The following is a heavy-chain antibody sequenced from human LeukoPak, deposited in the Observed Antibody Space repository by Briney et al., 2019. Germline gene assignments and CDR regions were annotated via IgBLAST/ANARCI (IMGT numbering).Heavy chain of an antibody. V-gene: IGHV4-59*01. CDR1: GGSISTYY. CDR3: AREGDTNIYYFYMDV. D-gene: IGHD1-26*01. CDR2: IYYTGSG. Sequence: SETLSLTCTVSGGSISTYYWSWIPQPPGKGLEWIGFIYYTGSGNYNPSLKSRVTMSVDTSKNQFSLMLSSVTAADTAVYYCAREGDTNIYYFYMDVWGKGTTVTVSS. J-gene: IGHJ6*03.